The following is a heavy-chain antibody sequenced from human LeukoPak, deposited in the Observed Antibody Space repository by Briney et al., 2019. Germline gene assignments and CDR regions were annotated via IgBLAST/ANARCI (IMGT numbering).Heavy chain of an antibody. CDR3: ARVGPPGIAVADTN. CDR2: IDPNSGGT. CDR1: GYTFTGYY. D-gene: IGHD6-19*01. Sequence: ASVKVSCKASGYTFTGYYMHWVRQAPGQGLEWMGRIDPNSGGTNYAQKFQGRVTMTRDTSISTAYMELSRLRSDDTAVYYCARVGPPGIAVADTNWGQGTLVTVSS. J-gene: IGHJ4*02. V-gene: IGHV1-2*06.